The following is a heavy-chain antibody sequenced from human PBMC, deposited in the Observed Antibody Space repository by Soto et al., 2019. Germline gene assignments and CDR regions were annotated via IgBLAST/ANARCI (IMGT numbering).Heavy chain of an antibody. CDR1: GNSVTSYA. V-gene: IGHV1-3*04. CDR3: ARGAYEFWSGYKHFDS. Sequence: QVHLVQSGAEVKKPGASVKVSCKASGNSVTSYAVHWVRHAPGERLEWMWWINTGTGDTKSAQKFQGRVTITRDTSASTAYMELSRLTFEDTAIYYCARGAYEFWSGYKHFDSWGQGSLVTVSS. D-gene: IGHD3-3*01. J-gene: IGHJ4*02. CDR2: INTGTGDT.